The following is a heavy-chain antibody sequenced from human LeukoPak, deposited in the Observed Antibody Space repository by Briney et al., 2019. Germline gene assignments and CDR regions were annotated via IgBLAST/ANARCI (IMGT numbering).Heavy chain of an antibody. CDR3: ARDRHYDFWSGYYTPFNS. J-gene: IGHJ4*02. D-gene: IGHD3-3*01. CDR1: GFTFDDYA. V-gene: IGHV3-9*01. CDR2: ISWNSGSI. Sequence: GGSLRLSCEASGFTFDDYAMHWVRQAPGQGLEWVSGISWNSGSIGYADSVKGRFTISRDNAKNSLYLQMNSLRAEDTAVYYCARDRHYDFWSGYYTPFNSWGQGTLVTVSS.